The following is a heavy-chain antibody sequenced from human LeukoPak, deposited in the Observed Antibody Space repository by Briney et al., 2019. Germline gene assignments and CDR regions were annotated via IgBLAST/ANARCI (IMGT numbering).Heavy chain of an antibody. J-gene: IGHJ4*02. CDR2: ISYSGST. V-gene: IGHV4-59*01. CDR1: GGSISGYY. Sequence: PSETLSLTCTVSGGSISGYYWGWIRQPPGKGLEWIGYISYSGSTNYNPSLKSRVTISVDMSKNQFSLKLSSVTAADTAVYYCARVPNYYDSSGYRRNIYFDYWGQGTLVTVSS. CDR3: ARVPNYYDSSGYRRNIYFDY. D-gene: IGHD3-22*01.